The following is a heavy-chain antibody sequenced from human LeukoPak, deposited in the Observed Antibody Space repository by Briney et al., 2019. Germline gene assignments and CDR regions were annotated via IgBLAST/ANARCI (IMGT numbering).Heavy chain of an antibody. J-gene: IGHJ3*02. Sequence: SETLSLTCAVSGGSISSVSYYWGWIRQPPGKGLEWIGNIYNSGSTNYNPSLKSRVTISVDTSKNQFSLKLSSVTAADTAVYYCARAKSTMIVVVRPGVAFDIWGQGTMVTVSS. CDR3: ARAKSTMIVVVRPGVAFDI. D-gene: IGHD3-22*01. CDR2: IYNSGST. CDR1: GGSISSVSYY. V-gene: IGHV4-39*07.